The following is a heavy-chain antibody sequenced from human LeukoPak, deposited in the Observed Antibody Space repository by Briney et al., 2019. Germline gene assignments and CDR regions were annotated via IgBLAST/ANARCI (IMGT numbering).Heavy chain of an antibody. CDR2: IYYSGST. CDR3: ARWTMVRGEDYYYGMDV. CDR1: GGSISSYY. V-gene: IGHV4-59*01. J-gene: IGHJ6*02. D-gene: IGHD3-10*01. Sequence: SETLSLTCTVSGGSISSYYWSWIRQPPGKGLEWIGYIYYSGSTNYNPSLKSRVTISVDTSKNQFSLKLSSVTAAGTAVYYCARWTMVRGEDYYYGMDVWGQGTTVTVSS.